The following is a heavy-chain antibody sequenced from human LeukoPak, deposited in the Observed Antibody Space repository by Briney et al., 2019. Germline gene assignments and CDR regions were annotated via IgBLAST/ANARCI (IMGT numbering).Heavy chain of an antibody. CDR3: ASAYSSGWYGEPYNWFDP. CDR1: GGSISSSSYY. Sequence: SETLSLTCTVSGGSISSSSYYWGWIRQPPGKGLEWIGSIYYSGSTYYNPSLKSRVTISVDTSKNQFSLKLSSVTAADTAVYYCASAYSSGWYGEPYNWFDPWGQGTLVTVSS. D-gene: IGHD6-19*01. V-gene: IGHV4-39*07. J-gene: IGHJ5*02. CDR2: IYYSGST.